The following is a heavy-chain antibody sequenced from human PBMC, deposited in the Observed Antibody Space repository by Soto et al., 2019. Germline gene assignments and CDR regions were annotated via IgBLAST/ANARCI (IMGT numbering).Heavy chain of an antibody. Sequence: SETLSLTCTVSGGSLSSYYWSWIRRPPGMGLEWIASISYSGTTNYNSSLKSRVTISIDTSKNQFSLKLNSVPAADTAVYYCAREGYNFGPFDYWGQGALVTVSS. J-gene: IGHJ4*02. CDR1: GGSLSSYY. V-gene: IGHV4-59*01. CDR3: AREGYNFGPFDY. CDR2: ISYSGTT. D-gene: IGHD5-18*01.